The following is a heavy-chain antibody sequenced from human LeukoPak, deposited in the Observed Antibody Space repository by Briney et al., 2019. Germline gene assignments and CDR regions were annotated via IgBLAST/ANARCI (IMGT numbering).Heavy chain of an antibody. CDR2: INPNNGDT. V-gene: IGHV1-2*02. CDR3: AKDSTFHL. D-gene: IGHD6-13*01. J-gene: IGHJ5*02. Sequence: ASVKVSCKASGYTFTGYYMHWVRQAPGQGLEWMGCINPNNGDTNFAQKFQGRVTMTTDTSISTAYMELSSLTSDDTAVYYCAKDSTFHLWGQGTLVTVSS. CDR1: GYTFTGYY.